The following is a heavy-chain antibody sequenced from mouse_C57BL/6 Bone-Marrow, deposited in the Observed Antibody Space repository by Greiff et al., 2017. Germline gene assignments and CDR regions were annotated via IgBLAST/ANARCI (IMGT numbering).Heavy chain of an antibody. D-gene: IGHD2-4*01. Sequence: DVKLVESGPGLVKPSQSLSLTCSVTGYSITSGYYWNWIRQFPGNKLEWMGYISYDGSNNYNPSLKNRISITRDTSKNQFFLKLNSVTTEDTATYYCARLDDYDEGFAYWGQGTLVTVSA. CDR3: ARLDDYDEGFAY. V-gene: IGHV3-6*01. J-gene: IGHJ3*01. CDR2: ISYDGSN. CDR1: GYSITSGYY.